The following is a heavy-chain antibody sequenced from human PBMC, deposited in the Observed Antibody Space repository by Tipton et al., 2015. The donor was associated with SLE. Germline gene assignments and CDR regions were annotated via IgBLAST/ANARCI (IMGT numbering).Heavy chain of an antibody. J-gene: IGHJ4*02. D-gene: IGHD3-10*01. CDR1: GGSISSSNW. Sequence: TLSLTCAVSGGSISSSNWWSWVRQPPGKGLEWIGSIYNSGFTHYNPSLKSRITMSLDTSKNQFSLRLNSVTAADTAVFYCARGLIRMLEGITLGTPFFDYWGQGSLVTVST. CDR2: IYNSGFT. V-gene: IGHV4-4*02. CDR3: ARGLIRMLEGITLGTPFFDY.